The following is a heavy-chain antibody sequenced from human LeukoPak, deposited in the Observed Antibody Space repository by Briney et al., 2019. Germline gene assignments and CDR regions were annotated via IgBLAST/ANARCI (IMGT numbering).Heavy chain of an antibody. CDR2: IYSSGST. V-gene: IGHV4-4*07. Sequence: SETLSLTCTVSGGSISSYHWNWIRQPAGKGLEWIGRIYSSGSTNYNPSLKSRVTISVDRSKNQFSLKLSSVTAADTAVYYCARDVVSGSLDYWGRGTLVTVSS. J-gene: IGHJ4*02. CDR3: ARDVVSGSLDY. CDR1: GGSISSYH. D-gene: IGHD6-19*01.